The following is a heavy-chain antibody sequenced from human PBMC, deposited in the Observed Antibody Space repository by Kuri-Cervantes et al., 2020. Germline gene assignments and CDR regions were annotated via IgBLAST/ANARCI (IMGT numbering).Heavy chain of an antibody. CDR3: ARSNSVIRINWFDP. CDR1: GFTFDDYA. D-gene: IGHD3-16*02. V-gene: IGHV3-9*01. Sequence: GGSLRLSCVASGFTFDDYAMHWVRQAPGKGLEWVSGISWNSGNIDYADSVKGRFTISRDNSKNTLYLQMNSLRAEDTAVYYCARSNSVIRINWFDPWGQGTLVTVSS. CDR2: ISWNSGNI. J-gene: IGHJ5*02.